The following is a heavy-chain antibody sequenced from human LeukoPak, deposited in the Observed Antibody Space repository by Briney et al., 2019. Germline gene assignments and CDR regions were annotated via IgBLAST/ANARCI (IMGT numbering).Heavy chain of an antibody. CDR2: ISGSGGST. CDR3: AKVRKATENDY. D-gene: IGHD5-12*01. Sequence: GGSLRLSCAASGFTFSRYAMSWVRQAPGKGLGWVSAISGSGGSTYYADSVKGRFTISRDNSKNTLYLQMNSLRAEDTAVYYCAKVRKATENDYWGQGTLVTVSS. V-gene: IGHV3-23*01. J-gene: IGHJ4*02. CDR1: GFTFSRYA.